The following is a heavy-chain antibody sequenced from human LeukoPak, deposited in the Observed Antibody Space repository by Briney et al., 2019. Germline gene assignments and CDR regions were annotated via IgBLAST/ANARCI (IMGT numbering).Heavy chain of an antibody. CDR1: GFTFSSYG. V-gene: IGHV3-30*18. Sequence: GGSLRRSCAASGFTFSSYGMHWVRQAPGKGLEWVAVISYDGSNKYYADSVKGRFTISRDNSKNTLYLQMNSLRAEDTAVYYCAKDRNAYYYGSGPFDYWGQGTLVTVSS. CDR3: AKDRNAYYYGSGPFDY. D-gene: IGHD3-10*01. J-gene: IGHJ4*02. CDR2: ISYDGSNK.